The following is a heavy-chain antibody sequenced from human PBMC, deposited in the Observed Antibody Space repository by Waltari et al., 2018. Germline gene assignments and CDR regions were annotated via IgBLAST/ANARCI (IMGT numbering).Heavy chain of an antibody. CDR3: ARCRVRGWFDP. CDR2: INPNSGDT. J-gene: IGHJ5*02. V-gene: IGHV4-34*01. Sequence: QVQLQQWGAGLLKPSETLSLTCAVYGGSFHGYHWSWVRQAPGKGLEWVGEINPNSGDTNFNPSLKRRVSMSVDTSNLQFYMKLSSVTAADTAVYYCARCRVRGWFDPWGQGTLVTVSS. CDR1: GGSFHGYH. D-gene: IGHD3-16*01.